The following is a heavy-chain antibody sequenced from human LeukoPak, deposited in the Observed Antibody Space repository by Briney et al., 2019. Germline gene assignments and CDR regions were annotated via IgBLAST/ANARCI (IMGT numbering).Heavy chain of an antibody. CDR3: AKDLDSTGYYSFDP. CDR2: ISVGGHNT. Sequence: GSLRLSCAASGFPFSTYAMNWVRQAPGKGLDWVSLISVGGHNTHYSDSVQGRFTISRDDSRNTLYLQMNSLRAEDTAVYYCAKDLDSTGYYSFDPWGQGTLVTVSS. J-gene: IGHJ5*02. V-gene: IGHV3-23*01. CDR1: GFPFSTYA. D-gene: IGHD3-22*01.